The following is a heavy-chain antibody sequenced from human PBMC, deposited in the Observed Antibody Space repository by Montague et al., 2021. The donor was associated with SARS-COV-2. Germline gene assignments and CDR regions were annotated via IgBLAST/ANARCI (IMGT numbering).Heavy chain of an antibody. Sequence: SETLSLTCTVSGGSISSSSYYWGWLRPPPGQGLEWIGSNYYSGSNYYTPSIKSRVTISVDTSKNQFSLKLSSATAAATYVYYCARAGSLPVEIFIGPRRCCYDVDDWGQGTTVTVSS. CDR3: ARAGSLPVEIFIGPRRCCYDVDD. J-gene: IGHJ6*02. D-gene: IGHD3-9*01. V-gene: IGHV4-39*07. CDR1: GGSISSSSYY. CDR2: NYYSGSN.